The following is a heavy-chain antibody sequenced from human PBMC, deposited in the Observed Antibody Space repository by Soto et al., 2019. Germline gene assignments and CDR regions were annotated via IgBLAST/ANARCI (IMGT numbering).Heavy chain of an antibody. V-gene: IGHV3-74*01. J-gene: IGHJ3*01. Sequence: GGSLSRSCSASGFTFTNYWMQWVRQAPGKGLVWVSRINSYGSSTSHADSVKGRFTISRDNAKNTLYLQMSSLRAEDTAVYYCARPQYLPDDVFDVWGRGTVVTVSS. D-gene: IGHD2-2*01. CDR1: GFTFTNYW. CDR2: INSYGSST. CDR3: ARPQYLPDDVFDV.